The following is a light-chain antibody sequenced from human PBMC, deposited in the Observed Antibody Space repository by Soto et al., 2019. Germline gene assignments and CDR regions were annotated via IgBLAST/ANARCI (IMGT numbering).Light chain of an antibody. CDR2: KVS. CDR3: MQGTHWPIT. J-gene: IGKJ5*01. CDR1: QSLVHSDGIAY. Sequence: DIVMTQSPLSLPVTPGDPASVSCRSNQSLVHSDGIAYFSWFQQRPGRSPRRLIYKVSNRDSGVPARFSGSGSGTDFALKISRVEAEDVGVYYCMQGTHWPITFGQGTRLEI. V-gene: IGKV2-30*02.